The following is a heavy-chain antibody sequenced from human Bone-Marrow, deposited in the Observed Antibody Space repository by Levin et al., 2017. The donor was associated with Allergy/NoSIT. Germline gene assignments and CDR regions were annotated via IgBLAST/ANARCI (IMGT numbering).Heavy chain of an antibody. Sequence: GESLKISCAASGFTFSSYGMHWVRQAPGKGLEWVAVISYDGSNKYYADSVKGRFTISRDNSKNTLYLQMNSLRAEDTAVYYCAKDQDRQLVNWFDPWGQGTLVTVSS. D-gene: IGHD6-13*01. CDR3: AKDQDRQLVNWFDP. CDR2: ISYDGSNK. CDR1: GFTFSSYG. V-gene: IGHV3-30*18. J-gene: IGHJ5*02.